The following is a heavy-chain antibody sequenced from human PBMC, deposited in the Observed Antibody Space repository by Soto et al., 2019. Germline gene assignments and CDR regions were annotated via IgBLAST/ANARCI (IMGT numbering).Heavy chain of an antibody. V-gene: IGHV4-39*01. Sequence: PSETLSLTCTVSGGSISSSTYYWGWMRQPPGKGLEWIASFFIGGDTYYKQSLKSRVTISVDTSQNQVSLKLSSVTAADTAVYYCAATPRYWGQGTLVTVSS. CDR3: AATPRY. D-gene: IGHD2-15*01. CDR1: GGSISSSTYY. J-gene: IGHJ4*02. CDR2: FFIGGDT.